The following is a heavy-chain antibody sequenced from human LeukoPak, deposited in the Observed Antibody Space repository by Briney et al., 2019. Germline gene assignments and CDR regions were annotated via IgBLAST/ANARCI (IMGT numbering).Heavy chain of an antibody. J-gene: IGHJ3*02. CDR3: ARDPGEGGVTFDI. Sequence: GGSLRLSCAASGFTFSRYAMHWVRQAPGKGLEWVAVISYDGSNKYYADSVKGRFTISRDNSKNTLYLQMNSLRAEDTAVYYCARDPGEGGVTFDIWGEGTMVTVSS. CDR1: GFTFSRYA. CDR2: ISYDGSNK. D-gene: IGHD1-14*01. V-gene: IGHV3-30-3*01.